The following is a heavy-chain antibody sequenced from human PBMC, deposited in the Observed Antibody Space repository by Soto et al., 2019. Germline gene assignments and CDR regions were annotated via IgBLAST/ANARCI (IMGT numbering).Heavy chain of an antibody. J-gene: IGHJ6*02. CDR1: GFTFSDHY. CDR2: ISNSGSPI. Sequence: PGGSLRLSCAASGFTFSDHYMSWIRQAPGKGLAWVAYISNSGSPIYYADSVKGRFTISRDDARNSLYLQMNSLRAEDTAVYYCARRDGDVWGQGTTFIVSS. V-gene: IGHV3-11*01. CDR3: ARRDGDV.